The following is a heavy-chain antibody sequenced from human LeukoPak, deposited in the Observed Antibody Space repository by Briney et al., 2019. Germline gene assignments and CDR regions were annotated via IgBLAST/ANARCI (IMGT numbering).Heavy chain of an antibody. CDR2: IYYSGST. CDR3: ARVPALWSGQFDY. V-gene: IGHV4-39*01. Sequence: SETLSLTCTVSGGSISSSSYYWGWIRQPPGKGLEWIGSIYYSGSTYYNPSLKSRVTISVDTSKNQFSLKLRSVTAADTAVYYYARVPALWSGQFDYWGQGTLVTVSS. J-gene: IGHJ4*02. CDR1: GGSISSSSYY. D-gene: IGHD3-3*01.